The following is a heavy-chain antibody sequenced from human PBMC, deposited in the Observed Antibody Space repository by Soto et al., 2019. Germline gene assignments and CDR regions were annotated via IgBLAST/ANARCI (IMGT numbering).Heavy chain of an antibody. CDR1: GYDFTTYG. CDR3: ARGRYGDY. V-gene: IGHV1-18*01. Sequence: QVNLVQSGAEVKKPGASVKVSCKGSGYDFTTYGITWVRQAPGQGLEWMAWISAHNGNTDYAQKLQGRVTVTRDTSTSTAYMELRSLRSDDTAVYYCARGRYGDYWGQVALVTVSS. CDR2: ISAHNGNT. J-gene: IGHJ4*02. D-gene: IGHD1-1*01.